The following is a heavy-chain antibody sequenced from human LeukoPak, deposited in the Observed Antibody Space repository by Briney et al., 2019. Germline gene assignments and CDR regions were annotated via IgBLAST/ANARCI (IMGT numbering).Heavy chain of an antibody. CDR2: ISSSSSTI. D-gene: IGHD6-13*01. J-gene: IGHJ6*03. Sequence: PGGSLRLSCAASGFPFSSHGMNWVRQAPGKGLEWVSYISSSSSTIYYADSVKGRFTISRDNAKNSLYLQMNSLRAEDAAVYYCARVGSAAGRYYYYMDVWGKGTTVTVSS. CDR3: ARVGSAAGRYYYYMDV. CDR1: GFPFSSHG. V-gene: IGHV3-48*01.